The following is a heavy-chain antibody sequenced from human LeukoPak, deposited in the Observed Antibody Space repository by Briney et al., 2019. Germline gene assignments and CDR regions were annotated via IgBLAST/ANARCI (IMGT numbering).Heavy chain of an antibody. CDR3: ARVGYYYDSSGYSGPWFDP. J-gene: IGHJ5*02. D-gene: IGHD3-22*01. CDR1: GGSISSGSYY. V-gene: IGHV4-61*01. CDR2: IYYSGST. Sequence: PSETLSRTCTVSGGSISSGSYYWSWIRQPPGKGLKWIGYIYYSGSTNYNPSLKSRVTISVDTSKNQFSLKLSSVTAADTAVYYCARVGYYYDSSGYSGPWFDPWGQGTLVTVSS.